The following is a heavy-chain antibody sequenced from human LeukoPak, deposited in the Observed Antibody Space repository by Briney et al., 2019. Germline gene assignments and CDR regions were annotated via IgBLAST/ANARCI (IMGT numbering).Heavy chain of an antibody. D-gene: IGHD4-11*01. CDR2: ISAYNGNT. CDR1: GYTFTSYG. V-gene: IGHV1-18*01. Sequence: GASVKVSCKASGYTFTSYGISWVRQAPGQGLEWMGWISAYNGNTNYAQKFQGRVTMTRDTSISTAYMELSRLRSDDTAVYYCARDLTVTSDYWGQGTLVTVSS. CDR3: ARDLTVTSDY. J-gene: IGHJ4*02.